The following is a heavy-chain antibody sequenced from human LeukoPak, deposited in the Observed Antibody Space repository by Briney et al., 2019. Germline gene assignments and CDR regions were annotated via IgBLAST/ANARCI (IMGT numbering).Heavy chain of an antibody. CDR1: GFTFSSYW. Sequence: GGSLRLSCAAPGFTFSSYWMSWVRQAPGKGLEWVANIKQDGSEKYYVDSVKGRFTISRDNAKNSLYLQMNSLRAEDTAVYYCASSYYYDSSGYSLGYWGQGTLVTVSS. CDR3: ASSYYYDSSGYSLGY. CDR2: IKQDGSEK. V-gene: IGHV3-7*01. J-gene: IGHJ4*02. D-gene: IGHD3-22*01.